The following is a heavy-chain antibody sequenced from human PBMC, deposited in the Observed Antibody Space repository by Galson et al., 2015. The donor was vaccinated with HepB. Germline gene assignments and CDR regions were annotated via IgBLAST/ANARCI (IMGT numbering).Heavy chain of an antibody. Sequence: QSGAEVKKPGESLKISCKGSGYSFISYWIAWVRQMPGKGLAWMGIIYPGDSDTRYSPSFQGQVTISVDKSISTAYLQWSSLQASDTAMYYCARRYCSSTNCHFGSFDIWGQGTMVTVSS. CDR1: GYSFISYW. D-gene: IGHD2-2*01. V-gene: IGHV5-51*01. CDR3: ARRYCSSTNCHFGSFDI. J-gene: IGHJ3*02. CDR2: IYPGDSDT.